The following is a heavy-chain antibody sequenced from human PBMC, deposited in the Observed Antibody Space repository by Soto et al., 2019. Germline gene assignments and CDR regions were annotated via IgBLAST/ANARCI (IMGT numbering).Heavy chain of an antibody. Sequence: EVQLLESGGGLVQPGGSLRLSCAASGFTFSSYAMSWVRQAPGKGLEWVSAISGSGGSTYYADSVKGRFTISRDNSKNTLYLQMNSLRAEDTAVYYCGKDEPRPYDYVWGSNDAFDIWGQGTMVTVSS. V-gene: IGHV3-23*01. CDR1: GFTFSSYA. CDR2: ISGSGGST. J-gene: IGHJ3*02. CDR3: GKDEPRPYDYVWGSNDAFDI. D-gene: IGHD3-16*01.